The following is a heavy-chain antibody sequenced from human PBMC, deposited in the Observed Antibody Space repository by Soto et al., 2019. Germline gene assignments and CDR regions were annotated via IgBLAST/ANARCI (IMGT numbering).Heavy chain of an antibody. CDR2: ISGSGGNI. V-gene: IGHV3-23*01. Sequence: PGGSLRLSCAASGFTFGSYAMSWVRQAPGKGLEWVSGISGSGGNINYADSVKSRFTISRDNSKNTLYLQMNSLRAEDTAVYYCAKDSPYYYDSSDSVGAFDIWGQGTMVTVSS. CDR1: GFTFGSYA. D-gene: IGHD3-22*01. CDR3: AKDSPYYYDSSDSVGAFDI. J-gene: IGHJ3*02.